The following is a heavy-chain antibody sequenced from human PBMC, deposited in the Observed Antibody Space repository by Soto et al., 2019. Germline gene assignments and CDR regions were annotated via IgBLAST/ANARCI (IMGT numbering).Heavy chain of an antibody. CDR2: ISYDGSNK. Sequence: PGGSLRLSCAASGFTFSSYGMHWVRQAPGKGLEWVAVISYDGSNKYYADSVKGRFTISRDNSKNTLYLQMNSLRAEDTAVYYCAKGVGVGTYYYYGMDVWGQGTTVTVSS. CDR1: GFTFSSYG. CDR3: AKGVGVGTYYYYGMDV. D-gene: IGHD2-15*01. J-gene: IGHJ6*02. V-gene: IGHV3-30*18.